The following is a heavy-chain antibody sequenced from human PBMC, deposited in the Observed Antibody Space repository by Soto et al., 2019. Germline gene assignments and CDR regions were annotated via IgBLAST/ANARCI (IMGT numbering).Heavy chain of an antibody. V-gene: IGHV4-39*01. CDR3: TDTYYDVLSGYHDAFDV. J-gene: IGHJ3*01. CDR1: GSCVTTPNDY. Sequence: LALTCKVCGSCVTTPNDYGGWILQPPGKWLEWIGSIYYSGRTYYNPSLNSRVTMSLDTSKNQFSLSLSSVTAADTVVYYCTDTYYDVLSGYHDAFDVWGRRTTVTV. D-gene: IGHD3-3*01. CDR2: IYYSGRT.